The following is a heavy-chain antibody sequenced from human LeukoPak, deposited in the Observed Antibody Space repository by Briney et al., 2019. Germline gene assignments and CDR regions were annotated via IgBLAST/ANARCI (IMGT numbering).Heavy chain of an antibody. Sequence: PGGSLRLSCAASGFTFSSYWMSWVRQAPGKGLEWVANIKQDGSEKYYVDSVKGRFTISRDNAKNSLYLQMNSLRAEDTAVYYWPPPRGGGNIDYWGQGALATVSS. J-gene: IGHJ4*02. CDR3: PPPRGGGNIDY. CDR2: IKQDGSEK. V-gene: IGHV3-7*01. D-gene: IGHD3-16*01. CDR1: GFTFSSYW.